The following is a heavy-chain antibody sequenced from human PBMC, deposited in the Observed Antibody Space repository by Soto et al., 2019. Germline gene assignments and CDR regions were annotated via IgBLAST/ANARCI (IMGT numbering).Heavy chain of an antibody. Sequence: GGSLRLSCAASGFTFSTYAMTWVRQAPGKGLEWVSAISGSGSSTYYADSVKGRFTISRDNSKNTLSLQMNSLRAEDTAVYYCNMITFGGAPLDTFDYCGQGTLVPVSS. CDR1: GFTFSTYA. CDR3: NMITFGGAPLDTFDY. D-gene: IGHD3-16*01. CDR2: ISGSGSST. V-gene: IGHV3-23*01. J-gene: IGHJ4*02.